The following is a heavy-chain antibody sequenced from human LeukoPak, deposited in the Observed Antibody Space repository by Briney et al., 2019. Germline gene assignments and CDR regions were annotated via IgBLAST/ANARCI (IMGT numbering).Heavy chain of an antibody. CDR2: IIPIFGTA. V-gene: IGHV1-69*13. D-gene: IGHD7-27*01. CDR3: ARGTGDHDAFDI. Sequence: GASVKVSCKASGGTFSSYAISWVRQAPGQGLEWTGGIIPIFGTANYAQKFQGRVTITADESTSTAYMELSSLRSEDTAVYYCARGTGDHDAFDIWGQGTMVTVSS. J-gene: IGHJ3*02. CDR1: GGTFSSYA.